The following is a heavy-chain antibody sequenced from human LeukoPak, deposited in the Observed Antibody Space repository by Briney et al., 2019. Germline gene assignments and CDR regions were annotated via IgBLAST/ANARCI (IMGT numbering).Heavy chain of an antibody. CDR1: GGSISSSSYY. D-gene: IGHD1-26*01. CDR2: IYYSGST. J-gene: IGHJ5*02. CDR3: ASTEWELDGTRLYNWFDP. Sequence: PSGTLSLTCTVSGGSISSSSYYWGWIRQPPGKGLEWIGSIYYSGSTYYNPSLKSRVTISVDTSKNQFSLKLSSVTAADTAVYYCASTEWELDGTRLYNWFDPWGQGTLVTVSS. V-gene: IGHV4-39*07.